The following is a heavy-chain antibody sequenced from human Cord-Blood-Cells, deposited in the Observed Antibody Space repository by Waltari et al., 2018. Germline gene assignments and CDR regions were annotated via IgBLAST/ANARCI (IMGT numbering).Heavy chain of an antibody. CDR3: ARAYDLTGDAFDI. Sequence: QVQLVQSGAEVKKPGSSVKVSCKASGGTFSSYAISWVRQAPGQGLEWLGRIIPILGIANYAQKFQGRVTITADKSTSTAYMELSSRRSEDTAVYYCARAYDLTGDAFDIWGQGTMVTVSS. D-gene: IGHD7-27*01. CDR2: IIPILGIA. V-gene: IGHV1-69*09. CDR1: GGTFSSYA. J-gene: IGHJ3*02.